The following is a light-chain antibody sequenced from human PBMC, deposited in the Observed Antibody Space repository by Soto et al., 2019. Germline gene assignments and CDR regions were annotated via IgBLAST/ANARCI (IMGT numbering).Light chain of an antibody. Sequence: QSAPTQPASVSGSPGQSITISCTGTSSDVGDYNYVSWYQQHPGKAPKLMIYEVSHRLSGVSNRFSGSKSGYTASLTISGLQDEDEADYYCSSYISNSIVVFGGGTKVTVL. CDR3: SSYISNSIVV. CDR1: SSDVGDYNY. J-gene: IGLJ2*01. CDR2: EVS. V-gene: IGLV2-14*01.